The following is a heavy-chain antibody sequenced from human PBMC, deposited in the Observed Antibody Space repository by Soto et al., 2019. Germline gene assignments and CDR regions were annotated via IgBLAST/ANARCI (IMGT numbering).Heavy chain of an antibody. CDR1: GYTFTSYA. J-gene: IGHJ3*02. CDR3: ARPPSRNDAFDI. Sequence: ASVKVSCKSSGYTFTSYAMHWVRQAPGQRLEWMGWINAGNGNTKYSQKFQGRVTITRDTSASTAYMELSSLRSEDTAVYYCARPPSRNDAFDIWGQGTMVTVSS. V-gene: IGHV1-3*01. CDR2: INAGNGNT.